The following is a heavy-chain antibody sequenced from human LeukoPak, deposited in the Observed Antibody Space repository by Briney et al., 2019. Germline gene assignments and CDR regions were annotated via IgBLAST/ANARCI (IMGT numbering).Heavy chain of an antibody. J-gene: IGHJ3*02. CDR2: IGTAGDT. CDR3: ARDKNGVFDI. Sequence: GGSLRLSCAASGFTFSDYDMLWVRQATGKGLEWVSAIGTAGDTYYPGSVKGRFTISRDNAKNSLFLLVNSLRAEDTAVYYCARDKNGVFDIWGQGTMVTVSS. CDR1: GFTFSDYD. D-gene: IGHD3-3*01. V-gene: IGHV3-13*01.